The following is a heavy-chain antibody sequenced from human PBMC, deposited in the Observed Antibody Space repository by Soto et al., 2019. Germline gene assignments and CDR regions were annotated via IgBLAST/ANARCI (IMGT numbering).Heavy chain of an antibody. CDR2: IYYSGST. V-gene: IGHV4-61*01. CDR1: GGSVSSGSYY. D-gene: IGHD2-2*01. CDR3: ARHKGYCSSTSCTRSNWFDP. J-gene: IGHJ5*02. Sequence: SETLSLTCTVSGGSVSSGSYYWSWIRQPPGKGLEWIGYIYYSGSTNYNPSLKSRVTISVDTSKNQFSLKLSSVTAADTAVYYCARHKGYCSSTSCTRSNWFDPWGQGTLVTVSS.